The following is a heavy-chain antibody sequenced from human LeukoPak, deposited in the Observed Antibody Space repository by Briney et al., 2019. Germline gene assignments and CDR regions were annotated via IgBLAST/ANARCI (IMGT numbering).Heavy chain of an antibody. J-gene: IGHJ6*03. CDR1: GGSFSGYY. D-gene: IGHD2-2*01. CDR3: AXXXXXCSSTSCYVPIWDYYYMDV. CDR2: XXXXXXX. Sequence: SETLXLTCAVYGGSFSGYYWXXXXXPPGKXXXXXXXXXXXXXXXYNXXXXXRVTISXXXXKNQFSLKLSSVTAADTAVYYCAXXXXXCSSTSCYVPIWDYYYMDVWGKGTTVTVSS. V-gene: IGHV4-34*01.